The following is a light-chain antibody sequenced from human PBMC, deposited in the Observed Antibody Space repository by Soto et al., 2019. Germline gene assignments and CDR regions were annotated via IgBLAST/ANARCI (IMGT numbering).Light chain of an antibody. Sequence: DIQMTQSPSSVSASVGDTVTITCRASQGIAGWLAWYQQKPGKAPKLLIYAASSLQSGVPSRFSGSGSGTDFTLTISSLQPEDFATYYCQQANSFPWTFGQGTKVDSK. CDR3: QQANSFPWT. CDR2: AAS. CDR1: QGIAGW. J-gene: IGKJ1*01. V-gene: IGKV1-12*01.